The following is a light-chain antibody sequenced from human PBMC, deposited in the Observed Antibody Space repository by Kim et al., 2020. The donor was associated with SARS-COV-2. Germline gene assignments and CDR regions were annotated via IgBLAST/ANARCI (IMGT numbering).Light chain of an antibody. J-gene: IGLJ1*01. CDR2: STN. CDR3: VLSRV. CDR1: SGSVSTSYY. Sequence: QTVVTQEPSFSVSPGGTVTLTCGLSSGSVSTSYYPSWYQQTPGQAPRTLIYSTNTRSSGVPDRFSGSILGNKAALTITGAQADDESDYYCVLSRVFGTGTKVTVL. V-gene: IGLV8-61*01.